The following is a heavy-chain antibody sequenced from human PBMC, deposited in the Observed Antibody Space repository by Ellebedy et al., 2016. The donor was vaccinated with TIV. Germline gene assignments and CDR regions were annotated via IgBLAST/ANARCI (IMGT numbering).Heavy chain of an antibody. Sequence: GESLKISCAASGFTFSRHWMSWVRQGPGKGLEWVANINQDGGEKNYVNSVRGRFTISRDNAKNSVHLQMNSLRAEDTAVYYCARLAGGTCQCAFDIWGQGTMVTVS. J-gene: IGHJ3*02. CDR1: GFTFSRHW. V-gene: IGHV3-7*01. D-gene: IGHD2-15*01. CDR3: ARLAGGTCQCAFDI. CDR2: INQDGGEK.